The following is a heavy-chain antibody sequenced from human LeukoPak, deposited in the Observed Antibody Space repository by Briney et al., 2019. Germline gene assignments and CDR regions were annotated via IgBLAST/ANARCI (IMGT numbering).Heavy chain of an antibody. Sequence: SETLSLTCTVSGGSISSSSYYWGWIRQPPGKGLEWIGSIYYSGSTYYNPSLQSRVTISADTSKNQFSLKLYSVTAADTALYYCARQTGSGLFILPGGQGTLVTVSS. D-gene: IGHD3/OR15-3a*01. V-gene: IGHV4-39*01. J-gene: IGHJ4*02. CDR3: ARQTGSGLFILP. CDR2: IYYSGST. CDR1: GGSISSSSYY.